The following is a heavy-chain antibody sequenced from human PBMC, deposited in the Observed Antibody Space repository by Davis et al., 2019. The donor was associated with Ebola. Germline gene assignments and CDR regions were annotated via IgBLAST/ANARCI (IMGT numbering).Heavy chain of an antibody. Sequence: GESLKISCAASGFTFSSYSMNWVRQAPGKGLEWVSAISGSGGSTYYAGSVKGRFTISRDNSKNTLYLQMNSLGAEDTAVYYCANWVLVGPTTWGQGALVTVSS. CDR3: ANWVLVGPTT. V-gene: IGHV3-23*01. D-gene: IGHD1-26*01. CDR2: ISGSGGST. CDR1: GFTFSSYS. J-gene: IGHJ5*02.